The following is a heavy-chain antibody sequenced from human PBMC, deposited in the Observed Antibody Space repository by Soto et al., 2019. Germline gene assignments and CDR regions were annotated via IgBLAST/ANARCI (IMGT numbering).Heavy chain of an antibody. Sequence: TSETLSLTCAVYGGSFSGYYWSWIRQPPGKGLEWIGEINHSGSTNYNPSLKSRVTISVDTSKNQFSLKLSSVTAADTAVYYCARAVRNYDYIWGSYQPFDYWGQGTLVTVSS. V-gene: IGHV4-34*01. CDR1: GGSFSGYY. CDR2: INHSGST. D-gene: IGHD3-16*02. J-gene: IGHJ4*02. CDR3: ARAVRNYDYIWGSYQPFDY.